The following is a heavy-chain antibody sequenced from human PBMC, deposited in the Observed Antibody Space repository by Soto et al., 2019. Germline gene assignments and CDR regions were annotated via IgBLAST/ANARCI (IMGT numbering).Heavy chain of an antibody. Sequence: QVHLVQAGAEVRKPGASVQVSCKASGYNFSSHDIHWVRQAPGQGLEWMGWINAGNGNTRYSQKFQDRITITRDASTSTAFMELSSLRSEDTAIYYCARDSFYCGGRYCYRYPFYMDVWGKGTTVTVSS. D-gene: IGHD2-21*01. CDR2: INAGNGNT. CDR1: GYNFSSHD. V-gene: IGHV1-3*01. CDR3: ARDSFYCGGRYCYRYPFYMDV. J-gene: IGHJ6*03.